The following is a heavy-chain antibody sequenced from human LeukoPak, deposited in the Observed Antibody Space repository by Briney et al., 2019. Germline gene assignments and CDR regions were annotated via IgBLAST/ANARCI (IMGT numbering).Heavy chain of an antibody. Sequence: SETLSLTRDVSGGSVTSTNWWTWVRQPPGKGLEWIGEVHLDGRTNYNPSLKSRLIMSVDLPENHVSLKLTSVTAADTAVYYCARDGRGSTSLDNWGQGILDTVSS. CDR2: VHLDGRT. CDR1: GGSVTSTNW. CDR3: ARDGRGSTSLDN. D-gene: IGHD6-6*01. V-gene: IGHV4-4*02. J-gene: IGHJ4*02.